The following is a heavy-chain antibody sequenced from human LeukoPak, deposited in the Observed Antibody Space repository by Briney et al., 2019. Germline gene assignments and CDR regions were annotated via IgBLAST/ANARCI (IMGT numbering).Heavy chain of an antibody. V-gene: IGHV3-30*03. CDR1: GFNFNSYA. J-gene: IGHJ4*02. D-gene: IGHD2-15*01. CDR3: AREYCSGAGCYSGTGGFDY. Sequence: PGGSLRLSCAASGFNFNSYAMHWVRQAPGKGLEGVAFISYDGSYKDYADSVRGRITISRDNSKNTLYLQMNSLRADDTAVYYCAREYCSGAGCYSGTGGFDYWGQGSLVTVSS. CDR2: ISYDGSYK.